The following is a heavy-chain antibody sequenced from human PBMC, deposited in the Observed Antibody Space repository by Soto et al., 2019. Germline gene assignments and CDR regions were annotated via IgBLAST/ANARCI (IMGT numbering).Heavy chain of an antibody. D-gene: IGHD1-7*01. CDR3: ASRDPGTSVDY. Sequence: PSETLSLTCAVSGGSFTSNNWWTWVRQPPGQGLEWIGEIYRTGSTNYNPSLKSRVTISLDRSENQFSLKVTSLTAADTAVYYCASRDPGTSVDYWGQGTLVTVSS. CDR1: GGSFTSNNW. V-gene: IGHV4-4*02. J-gene: IGHJ4*02. CDR2: IYRTGST.